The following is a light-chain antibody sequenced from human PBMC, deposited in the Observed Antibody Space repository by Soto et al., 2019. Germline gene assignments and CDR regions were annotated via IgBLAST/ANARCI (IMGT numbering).Light chain of an antibody. J-gene: IGKJ5*01. CDR3: QHYYDVPLT. Sequence: DIVLTQSPDSLTVSLGERATINCKSSQSVLQSSNNKNYLAWYQQKPGQPPKLLIYWASTRESGVPDRFSGSGSGTYFTLTISSLQAEDVAVYYCQHYYDVPLTFGQGTRLEIK. CDR2: WAS. CDR1: QSVLQSSNNKNY. V-gene: IGKV4-1*01.